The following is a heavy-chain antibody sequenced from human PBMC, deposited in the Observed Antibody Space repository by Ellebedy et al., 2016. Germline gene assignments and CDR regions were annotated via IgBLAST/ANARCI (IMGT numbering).Heavy chain of an antibody. D-gene: IGHD3-3*01. V-gene: IGHV4-4*07. CDR3: ATLTIPGGCDF. Sequence: SETLSLXXTVSGGSIDSYYWSWIRQPAGKGLEWIGRIYTSGSTIYNPSLKRRVTMSVDTSKNHFSLELRSVTAADTAVYYCATLTIPGGCDFWGQGTRVTVSS. CDR2: IYTSGST. CDR1: GGSIDSYY. J-gene: IGHJ4*02.